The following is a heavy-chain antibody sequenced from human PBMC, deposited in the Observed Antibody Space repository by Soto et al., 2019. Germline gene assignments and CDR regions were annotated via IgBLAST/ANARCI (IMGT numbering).Heavy chain of an antibody. CDR1: GFNFISHA. D-gene: IGHD2-2*01. V-gene: IGHV3-23*01. J-gene: IGHJ4*02. CDR3: AKDLRVVPAATFDY. CDR2: ISGNGGGT. Sequence: PGGSLRLSCAASGFNFISHAMGWVRQAPGKGLEWVSGISGNGGGTYYADSVKGRFTISKDMSKNTLYLQLNSLRAEDTGVYYCAKDLRVVPAATFDYWGQGTLVTVSS.